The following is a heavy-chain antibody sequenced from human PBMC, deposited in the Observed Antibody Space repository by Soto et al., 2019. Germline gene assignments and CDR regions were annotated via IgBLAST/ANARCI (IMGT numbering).Heavy chain of an antibody. CDR1: GFTFTNYA. D-gene: IGHD2-15*01. CDR2: VIGTGIDT. V-gene: IGHV3-23*01. Sequence: EVQLLESGGGLVQPGGSLRLSCAASGFTFTNYAMNWVRHSPGKGLEWVASVIGTGIDTYHAASVKGRFTISRDNSRNTMYLEMNRLRAEDTAMYHCAKATRGHCIGARCYAFDFWGQGILVNVS. CDR3: AKATRGHCIGARCYAFDF. J-gene: IGHJ4*02.